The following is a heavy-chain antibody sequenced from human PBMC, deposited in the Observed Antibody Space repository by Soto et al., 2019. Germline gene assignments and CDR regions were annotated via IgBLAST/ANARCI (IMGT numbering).Heavy chain of an antibody. J-gene: IGHJ6*02. CDR1: AFTFSSYS. Sequence: PGGSLRLSCAASAFTFSSYSMNWVRLAPGKGLEWVAIISYDGSNKYYADSVKGRFTISRDNSKNTLYLQMNSLRAEDTAVYYCANVGYDLDYYYGMDVWGQGTTVTVSS. CDR2: ISYDGSNK. V-gene: IGHV3-30*18. CDR3: ANVGYDLDYYYGMDV. D-gene: IGHD5-12*01.